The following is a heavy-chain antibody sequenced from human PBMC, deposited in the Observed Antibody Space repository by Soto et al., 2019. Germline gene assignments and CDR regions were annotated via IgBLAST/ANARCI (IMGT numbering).Heavy chain of an antibody. D-gene: IGHD2-21*01. CDR3: AKSLIFVDHAYMDV. V-gene: IGHV1-69*02. Sequence: QVQLVQSGAEVKKPGSSVKVSCEASGGSFISYTFTWVRQAPGQGLEWMGRIIPIQDRANYALKLQDRVTITAYRSTKTVYMELRSLRPEDTAVYYCAKSLIFVDHAYMDVWGKGTTVTVSS. CDR2: IIPIQDRA. CDR1: GGSFISYT. J-gene: IGHJ6*03.